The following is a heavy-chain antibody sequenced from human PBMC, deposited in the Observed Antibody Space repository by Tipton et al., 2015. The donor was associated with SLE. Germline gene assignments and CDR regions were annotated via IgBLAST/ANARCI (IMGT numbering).Heavy chain of an antibody. CDR2: INHSGST. J-gene: IGHJ3*02. V-gene: IGHV4-38-2*02. Sequence: TLSLTCTVSGYSISSGYYWGWVRQPPGKGLEWIGEINHSGSTNYNPSLKSRVTISVDTSKNQFSLKLSSVTAADTAVYYCARHSVVVPAAMGFHDAFDIWGQGTMVTVSS. D-gene: IGHD2-2*01. CDR1: GYSISSGYY. CDR3: ARHSVVVPAAMGFHDAFDI.